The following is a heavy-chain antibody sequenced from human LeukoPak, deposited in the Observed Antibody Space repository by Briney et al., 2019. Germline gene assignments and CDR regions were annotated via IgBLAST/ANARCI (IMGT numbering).Heavy chain of an antibody. D-gene: IGHD2-15*01. Sequence: GGSLRLSCAASGFTFSSYGMHWVRQAPGKGLEWVAVISYDGSNKYYADSVKGRFTISRDNSKNTLYLQMNSLRAEDTAVYYCAKSVGPFDYWGQGTLVTVSS. V-gene: IGHV3-30*18. CDR1: GFTFSSYG. CDR3: AKSVGPFDY. CDR2: ISYDGSNK. J-gene: IGHJ4*02.